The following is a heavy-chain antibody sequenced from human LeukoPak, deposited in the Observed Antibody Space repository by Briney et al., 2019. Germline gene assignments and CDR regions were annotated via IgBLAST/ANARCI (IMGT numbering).Heavy chain of an antibody. CDR3: AREGAVGAAGAFDI. CDR1: GASITSYY. CDR2: INYSGST. J-gene: IGHJ3*02. Sequence: PSETLSLTCTVSGASITSYYWSWIRQPPGKGLEWIGYINYSGSTNYNLSLKSRVTISVDTSKNQFSLKLSSVTAADTAVYYCAREGAVGAAGAFDIWGQGTMVTVSS. D-gene: IGHD1-26*01. V-gene: IGHV4-59*01.